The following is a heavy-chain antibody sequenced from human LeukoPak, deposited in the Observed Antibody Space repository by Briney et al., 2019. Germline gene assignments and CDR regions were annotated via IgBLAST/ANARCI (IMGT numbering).Heavy chain of an antibody. D-gene: IGHD1-26*01. CDR1: GFTFTSSA. CDR3: AGSSGSYSNWFDP. J-gene: IGHJ5*02. Sequence: SVKVSCKASGFTFTSSAMQWVRQARGQRLEWIGWIVVGSGNTNYAQKFQERVTITRDMSTSTAYMELSSLRSEDTAVYHCAGSSGSYSNWFDPWGQGTLVTVSS. V-gene: IGHV1-58*02. CDR2: IVVGSGNT.